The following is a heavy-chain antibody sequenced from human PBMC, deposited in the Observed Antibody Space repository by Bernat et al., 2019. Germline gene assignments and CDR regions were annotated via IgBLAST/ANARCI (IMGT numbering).Heavy chain of an antibody. CDR3: ASSITIFGAVTPWDY. Sequence: QVQLVQSGAEVKKPGASVKVSCKASGYTFTSYGISWVRQAPGQGLEWMGWISAYNGNTNYAQKLQGRVTMTTDTSTSTAYMELRSLRSDDTAVYYCASSITIFGAVTPWDYWGQGTLVTVSS. CDR1: GYTFTSYG. J-gene: IGHJ4*02. D-gene: IGHD3-3*01. V-gene: IGHV1-18*01. CDR2: ISAYNGNT.